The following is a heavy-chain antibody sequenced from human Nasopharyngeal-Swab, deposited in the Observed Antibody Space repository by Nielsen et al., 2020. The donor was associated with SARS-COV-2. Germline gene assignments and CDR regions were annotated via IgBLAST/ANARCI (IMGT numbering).Heavy chain of an antibody. CDR3: AKDLAYCGGDCYSGFDY. V-gene: IGHV3-23*01. D-gene: IGHD2-21*02. Sequence: GGSLRLSCAASGFTFSSYAMSWVRRAPGKGLEWVSAISGSGGSTYYADSVKGRFTISRDNSKNTLYLQMNSLRAEDTAVYYCAKDLAYCGGDCYSGFDYWGQGTLVTVSS. CDR1: GFTFSSYA. J-gene: IGHJ4*02. CDR2: ISGSGGST.